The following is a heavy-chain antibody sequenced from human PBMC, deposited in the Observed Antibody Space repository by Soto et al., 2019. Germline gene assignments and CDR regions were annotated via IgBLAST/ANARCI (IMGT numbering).Heavy chain of an antibody. V-gene: IGHV3-21*01. CDR3: ARVPGIAAACILSDYYYYGMDV. CDR2: ISSSSSYI. Sequence: GGSLRLSCAASGFTFSSYSMNWVRQAPGKGLEWVSSISSSSSYIYYADSVKGRFTISRDNAKNSLYLQMNSLRAEDTAVYYCARVPGIAAACILSDYYYYGMDVWGQGTTVTVSS. D-gene: IGHD6-13*01. CDR1: GFTFSSYS. J-gene: IGHJ6*02.